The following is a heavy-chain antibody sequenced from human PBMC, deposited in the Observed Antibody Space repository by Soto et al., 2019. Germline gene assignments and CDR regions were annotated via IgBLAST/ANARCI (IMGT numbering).Heavy chain of an antibody. CDR3: ARLWVKLWQPTSESGDY. Sequence: ASVKVSCKASGYTFSAYSLDWVRQAPGRGLEWMGRINPNSGATTYAPKFQGRVSMTRDTSLNTAYLEMLSLSSDDTAVYYCARLWVKLWQPTSESGDYCGQGTMVTVYS. CDR1: GYTFSAYS. J-gene: IGHJ4*02. CDR2: INPNSGAT. V-gene: IGHV1-2*06. D-gene: IGHD6-19*01.